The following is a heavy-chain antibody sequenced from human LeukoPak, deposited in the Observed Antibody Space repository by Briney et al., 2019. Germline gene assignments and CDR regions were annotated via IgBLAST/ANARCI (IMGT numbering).Heavy chain of an antibody. D-gene: IGHD2-8*01. V-gene: IGHV3-74*01. Sequence: TGGSLRLSCAASGFTFSSYWMHWVRQAPGKGLVWVSRINSDGSSTSYADSVKGRFTISRDNAKNTLYLQMNSLRAEDTAVYYCASIIVLGELDYWGQGTLVTVSS. J-gene: IGHJ4*02. CDR3: ASIIVLGELDY. CDR2: INSDGSST. CDR1: GFTFSSYW.